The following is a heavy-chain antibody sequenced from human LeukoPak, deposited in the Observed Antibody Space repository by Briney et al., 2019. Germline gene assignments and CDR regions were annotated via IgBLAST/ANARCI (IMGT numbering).Heavy chain of an antibody. D-gene: IGHD2-21*01. J-gene: IGHJ4*02. Sequence: PGGSLRLSCAASGFTFSNHAMSWVRQAPGKGLQWVSVISGGGRTTEYADSVKGRFTVSRDNSVNTLSLHMHSLRVEDTALYYCAKNVVFPRYFHSGGQGTRVTVS. CDR1: GFTFSNHA. CDR2: ISGGGRTT. CDR3: AKNVVFPRYFHS. V-gene: IGHV3-23*01.